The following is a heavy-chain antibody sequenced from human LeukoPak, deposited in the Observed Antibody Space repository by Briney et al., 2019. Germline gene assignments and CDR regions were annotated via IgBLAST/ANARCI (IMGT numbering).Heavy chain of an antibody. V-gene: IGHV3-23*01. Sequence: GGSLRLSCAASGFSFSSYAMSWVRQAPGKGLEWVSTITASGGSTYYADSVKGRFTISRDNSKNTLYLQINSLRAEDTALYYCAKLVLFSETTGDLNYWGQGTLVTVSS. J-gene: IGHJ4*02. CDR1: GFSFSSYA. CDR3: AKLVLFSETTGDLNY. CDR2: ITASGGST. D-gene: IGHD1-1*01.